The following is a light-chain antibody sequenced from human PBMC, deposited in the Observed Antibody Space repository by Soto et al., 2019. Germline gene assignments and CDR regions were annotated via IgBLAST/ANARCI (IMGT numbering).Light chain of an antibody. Sequence: EIVWTQSPGTLSLSRGEGATLSCRASQSVSSNHLAWYQQKPGQAPRLLIFGASSRASDIPDRFSGSGSGTDFTLTISRLEPEDFVVYYCQQYGSSPPYTFGQGTKVDIK. CDR3: QQYGSSPPYT. J-gene: IGKJ2*01. CDR1: QSVSSNH. V-gene: IGKV3-20*01. CDR2: GAS.